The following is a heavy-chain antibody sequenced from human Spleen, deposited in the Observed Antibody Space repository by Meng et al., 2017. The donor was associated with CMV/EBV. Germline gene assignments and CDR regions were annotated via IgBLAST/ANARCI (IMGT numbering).Heavy chain of an antibody. D-gene: IGHD2-2*01. V-gene: IGHV4-38-2*02. J-gene: IGHJ6*02. CDR2: IYHSGST. Sequence: GSLSLTCTVSGYSISSGYYWGWIRQPPGKGLEWIGSIYHSGSTYYNPSLKSRVTISVDTSKNQFSLKLSSVTAADTAVYYCARDFGGYCSSTSCYFSYYYYYGMDVWGQGTTVTVSS. CDR1: GYSISSGYY. CDR3: ARDFGGYCSSTSCYFSYYYYYGMDV.